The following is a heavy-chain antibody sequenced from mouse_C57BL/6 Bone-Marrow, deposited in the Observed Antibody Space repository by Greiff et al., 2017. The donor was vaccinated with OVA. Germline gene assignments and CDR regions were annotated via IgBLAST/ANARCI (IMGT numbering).Heavy chain of an antibody. CDR1: GFNIKDDY. CDR3: TTDYSNPWFAY. CDR2: IDPENGDT. Sequence: VQLQQSGAELVRPGASVKLSCTASGFNIKDDYMHWVKQRPEQGLEWIGWIDPENGDTAYASKFQGKATITADTSSNTAYLQLSSLTSEDTAVYYCTTDYSNPWFAYWGQGTLVTVSA. J-gene: IGHJ3*01. V-gene: IGHV14-4*01. D-gene: IGHD2-5*01.